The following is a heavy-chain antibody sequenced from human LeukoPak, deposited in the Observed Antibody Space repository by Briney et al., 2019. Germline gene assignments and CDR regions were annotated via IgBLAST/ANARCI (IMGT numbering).Heavy chain of an antibody. V-gene: IGHV1-2*02. CDR1: GYTFTGYY. D-gene: IGHD3-22*01. CDR3: ARANYYDSSGYYSGLNWFDP. Sequence: ASVKVSCKASGYTFTGYYMHWVRQAPGQGLEWMGWINPNSGGTNYAQKFQGRVTMTRDTSISTAYMELRRLTSDDTAVYYCARANYYDSSGYYSGLNWFDPWGQGTLVTVSS. CDR2: INPNSGGT. J-gene: IGHJ5*02.